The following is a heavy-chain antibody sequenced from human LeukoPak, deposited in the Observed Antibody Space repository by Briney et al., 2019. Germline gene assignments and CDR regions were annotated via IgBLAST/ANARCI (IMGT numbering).Heavy chain of an antibody. CDR3: ARRGQAGYLY. D-gene: IGHD3-16*02. CDR1: GGSISSGGYY. Sequence: SQTLSLTCTVSGGSISSGGYYWSWIRQPPGKGLEWIGEINHSGSTNYNPSLKSRVTISVDTSKNQFSLNLNSVTAADTAVYYCARRGQAGYLYWGQGTLVTVSS. V-gene: IGHV4-30-2*01. J-gene: IGHJ4*02. CDR2: INHSGST.